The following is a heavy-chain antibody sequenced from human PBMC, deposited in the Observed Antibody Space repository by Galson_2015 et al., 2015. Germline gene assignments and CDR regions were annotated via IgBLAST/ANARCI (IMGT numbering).Heavy chain of an antibody. CDR3: ATDSGYDPRGSNNYYYYGMDV. V-gene: IGHV4-59*01. D-gene: IGHD5-12*01. CDR2: IYYSGST. CDR1: GGSISSYC. J-gene: IGHJ6*02. Sequence: SETLSLTCTVSGGSISSYCWSWIRQPPGKGLEWIGYIYYSGSTNYNPSLKSRVTISVDTSRNQFSLKLSSVTAADTAVYYCATDSGYDPRGSNNYYYYGMDVWGQGTTVTVSS.